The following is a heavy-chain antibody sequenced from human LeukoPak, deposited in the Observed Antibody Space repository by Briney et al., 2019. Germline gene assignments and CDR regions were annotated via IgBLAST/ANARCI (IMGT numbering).Heavy chain of an antibody. CDR3: ARSDYGDCFDY. J-gene: IGHJ4*02. D-gene: IGHD4-17*01. CDR2: ISTSTRGT. CDR1: GYTFIDYY. V-gene: IGHV1-2*02. Sequence: ASVKVSCKASGYTFIDYYIHWVRQAPGQGLEWMGWISTSTRGTNYAPKFQGRVTMTKDTSISTAYMELSSLRSDDTAVYYCARSDYGDCFDYWGQGTLVTVSS.